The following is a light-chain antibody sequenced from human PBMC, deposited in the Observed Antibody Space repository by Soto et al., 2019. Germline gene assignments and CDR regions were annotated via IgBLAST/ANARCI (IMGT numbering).Light chain of an antibody. CDR1: SSDVGSYNL. CDR2: EGS. CDR3: CSFARGSTVV. Sequence: QSALTQPASVSGSPGQSITISCTGTSSDVGSYNLVSWYQQHPGNAPRLMIYEGSKRPSGVFNRFFGSKSGNTASLTSSGLQAEDEAYYYCCSFARGSTVVFGGGTKLTVL. J-gene: IGLJ3*02. V-gene: IGLV2-23*01.